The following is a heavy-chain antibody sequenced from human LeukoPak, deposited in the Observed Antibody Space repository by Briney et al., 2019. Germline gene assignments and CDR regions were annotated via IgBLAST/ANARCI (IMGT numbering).Heavy chain of an antibody. D-gene: IGHD5-18*01. Sequence: SETLSLTCTVSGVSISSSSYYWGWIRQPPGKGLEWIGSFYYSGSTYYNPSLKSRVTISLGTSKKQFSLRLSSETPEDTAVYYCARAGSYGYYWYFDLWGRGTLVTVSS. J-gene: IGHJ2*01. CDR3: ARAGSYGYYWYFDL. CDR1: GVSISSSSYY. CDR2: FYYSGST. V-gene: IGHV4-39*01.